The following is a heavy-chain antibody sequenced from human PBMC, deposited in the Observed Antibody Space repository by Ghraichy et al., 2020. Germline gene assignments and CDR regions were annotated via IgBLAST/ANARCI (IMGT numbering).Heavy chain of an antibody. D-gene: IGHD6-19*01. Sequence: LGRTYYRSKWYNDYAVSVKSRITINPDTSKNQFSLRLNSVTPGDTAVYYCARVSVAGPPYYYYGVEVWGQGTTVTVSS. CDR3: ARVSVAGPPYYYYGVEV. V-gene: IGHV6-1*01. J-gene: IGHJ6*01. CDR2: TYYRSKWYN.